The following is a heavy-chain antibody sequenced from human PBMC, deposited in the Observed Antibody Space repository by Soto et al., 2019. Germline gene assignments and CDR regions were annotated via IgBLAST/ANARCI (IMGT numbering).Heavy chain of an antibody. CDR3: AKAYFVWSSEQPYYFDY. J-gene: IGHJ4*02. CDR1: GFTFSNYA. D-gene: IGHD3-16*01. V-gene: IGHV3-23*01. Sequence: EVQLLDSGGGLVQPGGSLRLSCAASGFTFSNYAMTWVRQGPGKGLEWVSGISGSGGRSYYADSVTGRFTISRDNSKSTLYLQRNSLRAEDTAVYYCAKAYFVWSSEQPYYFDYWGQGTLVTVSS. CDR2: ISGSGGRS.